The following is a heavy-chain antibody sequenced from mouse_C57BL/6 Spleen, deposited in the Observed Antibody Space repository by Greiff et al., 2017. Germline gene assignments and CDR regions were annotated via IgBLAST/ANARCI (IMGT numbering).Heavy chain of an antibody. J-gene: IGHJ2*01. Sequence: QVQLQQPGAELVKPGASVKLSCKASGYTFISYWMHWVKQRPGRGLEWIGRIDPNSGGTKYNEKFKSKATLTVDKPSSTAYMQLSSLTSEDSAVYYCARHIAQIYYDYDGYFDYWGQGTTLTVSS. V-gene: IGHV1-72*01. D-gene: IGHD2-4*01. CDR3: ARHIAQIYYDYDGYFDY. CDR2: IDPNSGGT. CDR1: GYTFISYW.